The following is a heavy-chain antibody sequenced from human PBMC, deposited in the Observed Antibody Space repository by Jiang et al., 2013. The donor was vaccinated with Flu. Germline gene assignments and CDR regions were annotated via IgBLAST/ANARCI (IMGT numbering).Heavy chain of an antibody. CDR1: GDTFNTYG. CDR2: IIPIFKTT. CDR3: ARTLPSMPMGGVGARLFDY. D-gene: IGHD2-2*01. J-gene: IGHJ4*02. Sequence: SGAEVKKPGSSLTVSCKASGDTFNTYGISWVRQAPGQGPEWMGEIIPIFKTTNYAQHFQGRLTISADGSTTTVYMELASLTSDDSAVYYCARTLPSMPMGGVGARLFDYWGQGTLVTVSS. V-gene: IGHV1-69*01.